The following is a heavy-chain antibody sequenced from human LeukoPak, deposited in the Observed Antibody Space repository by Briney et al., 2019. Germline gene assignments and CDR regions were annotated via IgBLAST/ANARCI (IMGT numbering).Heavy chain of an antibody. CDR3: AELGITMIGGV. D-gene: IGHD3-10*02. J-gene: IGHJ6*04. V-gene: IGHV3-74*01. CDR1: GFTFSNYW. Sequence: GGSLRLSCAASGFTFSNYWMHWVRQVPGKGLVWVSRINDDGSATFYADSVKGRFTISRDNSKNTLYLQMNSLRAEDTAVYYCAELGITMIGGVWGKGTTVTISS. CDR2: INDDGSAT.